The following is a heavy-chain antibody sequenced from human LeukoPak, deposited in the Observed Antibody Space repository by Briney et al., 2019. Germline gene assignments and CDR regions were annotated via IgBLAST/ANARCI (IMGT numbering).Heavy chain of an antibody. J-gene: IGHJ4*02. V-gene: IGHV3-74*01. D-gene: IGHD2-2*01. CDR3: ARHTTYCSSTSCYGGFFEY. CDR1: GFTFSSYW. Sequence: GGSLRLSCAASGFTFSSYWMRWVRQAPGKGLEWVSRINGDGGSTSYADSVKGRFTISRDNAKNTLYLQMNSLRAEDTAVYYCARHTTYCSSTSCYGGFFEYWGQGTLVTVPS. CDR2: INGDGGST.